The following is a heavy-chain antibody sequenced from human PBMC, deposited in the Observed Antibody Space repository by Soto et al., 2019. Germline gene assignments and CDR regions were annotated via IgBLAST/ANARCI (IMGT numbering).Heavy chain of an antibody. D-gene: IGHD6-13*01. Sequence: QVQLQESGPGLVKPSETLSLTCTVSGGSISSYYWSWIRQPPGKGLEWIGYIYYSGSTNYNPSLKGRVTISVDTSKNQFSLKLSSVTAADTAVYYCARGVIAAAGTAWFDPWGQGTLVTVSS. CDR2: IYYSGST. CDR1: GGSISSYY. CDR3: ARGVIAAAGTAWFDP. V-gene: IGHV4-59*01. J-gene: IGHJ5*02.